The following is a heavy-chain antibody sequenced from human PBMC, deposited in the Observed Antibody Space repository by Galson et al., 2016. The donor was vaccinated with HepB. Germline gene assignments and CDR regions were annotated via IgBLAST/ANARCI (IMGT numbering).Heavy chain of an antibody. CDR2: IKHDGSDK. J-gene: IGHJ4*02. Sequence: SLRLSCAASGFSFSSYWMTWVRQAPGKGLEWVANIKHDGSDKKYEDSVKGRFTISRDNTKKSLFLQMHSLRVEDTGVYYCVCSFSDFWSGYQDYWGRGTLVTVSS. D-gene: IGHD3-3*01. V-gene: IGHV3-7*01. CDR3: VCSFSDFWSGYQDY. CDR1: GFSFSSYW.